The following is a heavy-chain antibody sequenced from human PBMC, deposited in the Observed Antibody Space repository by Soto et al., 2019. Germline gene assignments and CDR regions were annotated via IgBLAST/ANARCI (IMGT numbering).Heavy chain of an antibody. J-gene: IGHJ6*02. CDR3: ARDRDTAGYMDV. V-gene: IGHV3-33*01. CDR1: GFTFSSYG. CDR2: IWYDGSNK. D-gene: IGHD5-18*01. Sequence: PGRSLRLSCAASGFTFSSYGMHWVRQAPGKGLEWVAVIWYDGSNKYYADSVKGRFTISRDNSKNTLYLQMNSLRAEDTAVYYCARDRDTAGYMDVWGQGTTVTVSS.